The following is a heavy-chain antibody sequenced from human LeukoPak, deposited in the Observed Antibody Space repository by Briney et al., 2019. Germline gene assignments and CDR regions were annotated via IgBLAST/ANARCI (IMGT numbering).Heavy chain of an antibody. V-gene: IGHV3-21*01. Sequence: GGSLRLSCAASGFTFSSYSMNWVRQAPGKGLEWVSSISSSSSYIYYADSVKGRFTISRDNTKNSLYLQMNSLKAEDTAVYDSARCPAVVRGVIPNWFDPWGQGTLVTVSS. D-gene: IGHD3-10*01. CDR2: ISSSSSYI. CDR3: ARCPAVVRGVIPNWFDP. CDR1: GFTFSSYS. J-gene: IGHJ5*02.